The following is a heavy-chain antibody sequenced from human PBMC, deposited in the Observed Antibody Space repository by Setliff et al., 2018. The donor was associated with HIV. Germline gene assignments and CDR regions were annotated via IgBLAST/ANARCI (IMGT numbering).Heavy chain of an antibody. Sequence: SETLSLTCDVSGGSISSSNWWSWVRQPPGKGLEWIGEIYHSGSTYYNPSLKSRVTISLDKSKNQFSLKLSSVTAADTAVYYCVRGYCSSTTCYEDYYYMDVWGKGSTVTVSS. CDR1: GGSISSSNW. V-gene: IGHV4-4*02. CDR3: VRGYCSSTTCYEDYYYMDV. J-gene: IGHJ6*03. CDR2: IYHSGST. D-gene: IGHD2-2*01.